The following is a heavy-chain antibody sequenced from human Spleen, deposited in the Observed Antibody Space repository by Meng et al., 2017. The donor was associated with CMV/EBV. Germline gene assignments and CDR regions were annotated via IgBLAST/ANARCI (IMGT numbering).Heavy chain of an antibody. CDR1: GGSFSGYY. V-gene: IGHV4-34*01. D-gene: IGHD3-3*01. CDR3: ARGRSITIFGVVIPGYFDY. J-gene: IGHJ4*02. Sequence: GSLRLSCAVYGGSFSGYYWSWIRQPPGKGLEWIGEINHSGSTNYNPSLKSRVTISVDTSKNQFSLKLSSVTAADTVVYYCARGRSITIFGVVIPGYFDYWGQGTLVTVSS. CDR2: INHSGST.